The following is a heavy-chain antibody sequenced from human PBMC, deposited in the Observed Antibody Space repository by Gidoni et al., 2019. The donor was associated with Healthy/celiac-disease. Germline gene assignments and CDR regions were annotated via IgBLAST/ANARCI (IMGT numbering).Heavy chain of an antibody. J-gene: IGHJ4*02. Sequence: EVQLVESGGVVVQPGGSLRRSCSAAGFTFDDYAMHWVRQAPGKGLEWVSLISWDGGSTYYADSVKGRFTISRDNSKNSLYLQMNSLRAEDTALYYCAKDKYSSSYFDYWGQGTLVTVSS. CDR1: GFTFDDYA. V-gene: IGHV3-43D*04. CDR3: AKDKYSSSYFDY. D-gene: IGHD6-13*01. CDR2: ISWDGGST.